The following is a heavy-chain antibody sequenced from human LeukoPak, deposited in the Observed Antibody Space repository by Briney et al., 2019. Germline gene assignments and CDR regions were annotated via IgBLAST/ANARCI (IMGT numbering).Heavy chain of an antibody. CDR1: GFTSSSFE. V-gene: IGHV3-48*03. CDR2: ISSSGSTT. Sequence: GGSLRLSCVASGFTSSSFEMNWVRQAPGEGLEWVSYISSSGSTTYYADSVKGRFSLSRDKATKSLYMQIYSLRAEHTAVYYSARRAGAYSHPYDYWGQGTLVTVSS. J-gene: IGHJ4*02. CDR3: ARRAGAYSHPYDY. D-gene: IGHD4/OR15-4a*01.